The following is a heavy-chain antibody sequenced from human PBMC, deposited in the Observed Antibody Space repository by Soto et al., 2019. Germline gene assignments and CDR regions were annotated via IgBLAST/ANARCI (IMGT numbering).Heavy chain of an antibody. CDR2: IDWDDDK. CDR3: ARIPATGVAALGKYYYYYGMDV. D-gene: IGHD6-6*01. J-gene: IGHJ6*02. V-gene: IGHV2-70*01. CDR1: GFSLITKGSC. Sequence: ESARTLVNPAQTLTLTCTFSGFSLITKGSCVSCMRRPGGKALGWLALIDWDDDKYYSTSLKTRLTISKDTSKNQVVLTMTNMDPVDTATYYCARIPATGVAALGKYYYYYGMDVWGQGTTVTVSS.